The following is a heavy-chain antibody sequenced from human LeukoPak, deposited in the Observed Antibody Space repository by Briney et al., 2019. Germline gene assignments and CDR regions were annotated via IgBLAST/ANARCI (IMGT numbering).Heavy chain of an antibody. CDR2: IRYDGSNK. D-gene: IGHD5-18*01. V-gene: IGHV3-30*02. CDR1: GFTFSSYG. CDR3: AKGQLWSHNYFDY. J-gene: IGHJ4*02. Sequence: GGSLRLSCAASGFTFSSYGMHWFRQAPGKGLDWGAFIRYDGSNKYYADSVKGRFTISRDNSKNTLYLQMNSLRAEDTAVYYCAKGQLWSHNYFDYWGQGTLVIVSS.